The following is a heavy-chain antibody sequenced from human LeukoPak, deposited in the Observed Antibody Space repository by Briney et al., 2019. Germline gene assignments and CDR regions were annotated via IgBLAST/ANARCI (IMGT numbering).Heavy chain of an antibody. V-gene: IGHV5-51*01. CDR1: GYNFPTYW. D-gene: IGHD5-24*01. J-gene: IGHJ4*02. Sequence: GESLKISCKGSGYNFPTYWIAWVRQMPGKGLEWMGIIYPGDSDTRYSPSFQGQVTISADKSISTAYLQWSSLKASDTAMYYCARPFRPYGYSQWGQGTLVAVSS. CDR3: ARPFRPYGYSQ. CDR2: IYPGDSDT.